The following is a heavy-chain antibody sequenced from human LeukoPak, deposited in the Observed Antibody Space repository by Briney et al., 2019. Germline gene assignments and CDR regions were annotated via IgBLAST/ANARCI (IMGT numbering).Heavy chain of an antibody. J-gene: IGHJ5*02. CDR3: ARVDEGFDP. D-gene: IGHD3/OR15-3a*01. Sequence: GGSLRLSCAASGFTFSSYSMNWVRQAPGKGLEWVSCISSSSTIYYADSVKGRFTISRGNAKNSLYLQMNSLRAEDTAVYYCARVDEGFDPWGQGTLVTVSS. V-gene: IGHV3-48*01. CDR2: ISSSSTI. CDR1: GFTFSSYS.